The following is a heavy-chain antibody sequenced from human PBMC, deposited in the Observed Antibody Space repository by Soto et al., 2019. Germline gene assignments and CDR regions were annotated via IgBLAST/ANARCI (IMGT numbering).Heavy chain of an antibody. CDR3: AKDRRDIVLMVYAMGYYFDY. D-gene: IGHD2-8*01. CDR2: ISGSGGST. V-gene: IGHV3-23*04. J-gene: IGHJ4*02. Sequence: EVQVVESGGGLVRPGGSLRLSCTASGFTFSSYAMSWVRQAPGKGLEWVSAISGSGGSTYYADSVKGRFTISRDNSKNTLYLQMNSLRAEDTAVYYCAKDRRDIVLMVYAMGYYFDYWGQGTLVTVSS. CDR1: GFTFSSYA.